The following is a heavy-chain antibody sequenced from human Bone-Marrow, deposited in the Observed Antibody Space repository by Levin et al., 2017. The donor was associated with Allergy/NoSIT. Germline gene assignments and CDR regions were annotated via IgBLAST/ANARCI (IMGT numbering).Heavy chain of an antibody. V-gene: IGHV3-11*01. CDR1: GFTFSDHY. J-gene: IGHJ4*02. D-gene: IGHD1-1*01. CDR3: ARNTGTLDY. Sequence: GESLKISCAASGFTFSDHYMSWIRQAPGKGLEWVSYISPSGDNIYYADSVKGRFTISRDNAKNSVYLQMNSLRAEDTAVYYCARNTGTLDYWGQGTLVTVSS. CDR2: ISPSGDNI.